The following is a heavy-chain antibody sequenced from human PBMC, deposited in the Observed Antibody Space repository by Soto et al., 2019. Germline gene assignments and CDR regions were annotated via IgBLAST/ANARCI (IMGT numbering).Heavy chain of an antibody. CDR1: GFTIRGTY. CDR2: IFRTGNT. V-gene: IGHV3-53*01. J-gene: IGHJ4*02. Sequence: GGSLRLSCAVSGFTIRGTYFSWVRQAPGKGLEWVSVIFRTGNTYYADSVKGRFTISRDNSIYTLYLQMNNVTAEDTAIYYCVKDGIRGIHIDKWGQGTLVTVSS. CDR3: VKDGIRGIHIDK.